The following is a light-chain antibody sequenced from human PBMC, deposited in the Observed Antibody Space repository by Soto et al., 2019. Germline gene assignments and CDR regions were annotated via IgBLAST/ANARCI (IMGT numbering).Light chain of an antibody. CDR3: QQYNSYPWT. Sequence: DIQMTQSPSTLSESVGDRVTITCRASQSINIWLAWYQQKPGKAPKLLIYDASSLKSGVPSRFSGSGSGTEFTLAISSLQPDDLATYYCQQYNSYPWTFGQGTKVEIK. CDR2: DAS. V-gene: IGKV1-5*01. J-gene: IGKJ1*01. CDR1: QSINIW.